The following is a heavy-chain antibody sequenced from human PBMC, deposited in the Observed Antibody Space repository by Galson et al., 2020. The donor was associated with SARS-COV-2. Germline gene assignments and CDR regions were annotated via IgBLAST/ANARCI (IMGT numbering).Heavy chain of an antibody. V-gene: IGHV4-39*07. J-gene: IGHJ2*01. D-gene: IGHD6-25*01. CDR3: ASSWAADWYFDL. CDR2: INHSGRT. CDR1: GGSISSTSYY. Sequence: SETLSLTSIVSGGSISSTSYYWAWIRQPPGKGLEWFGSINHSGRTNYNPSVKSRVTISVDTSSNQFSLKMSSVTAADTTVYYCASSWAADWYFDLWGRGTLVTVSS.